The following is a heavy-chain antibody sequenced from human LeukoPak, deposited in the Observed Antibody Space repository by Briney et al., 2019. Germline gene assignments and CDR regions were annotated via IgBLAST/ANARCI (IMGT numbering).Heavy chain of an antibody. CDR1: GYTFTSYD. CDR3: VRAGRDGKKNAFDI. Sequence: ASVKVSCKASGYTFTSYDVNWVRQAPGQGLGWMGWMNPNSGNTGYAQKFQGRVTMNRSTSITSAYMELSSLRSEGTAVYYCVRAGRDGKKNAFDIWGQGTVLSVSS. J-gene: IGHJ3*02. CDR2: MNPNSGNT. V-gene: IGHV1-8*01. D-gene: IGHD5-24*01.